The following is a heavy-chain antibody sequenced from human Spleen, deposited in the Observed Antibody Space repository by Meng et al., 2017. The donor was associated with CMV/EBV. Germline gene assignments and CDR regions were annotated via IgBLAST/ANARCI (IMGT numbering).Heavy chain of an antibody. CDR1: GFTFSSYG. CDR2: IQSDGSNK. J-gene: IGHJ4*02. Sequence: GGSLRLSCAASGFTFSSYGMHWVRQAPGKGLEWVAFIQSDGSNKYYADSMKGRFTISRDNSKNTLYLQMNSLRAEDTAVYYCARPTHWGQGTLVTVSS. V-gene: IGHV3-30*02. CDR3: ARPTH.